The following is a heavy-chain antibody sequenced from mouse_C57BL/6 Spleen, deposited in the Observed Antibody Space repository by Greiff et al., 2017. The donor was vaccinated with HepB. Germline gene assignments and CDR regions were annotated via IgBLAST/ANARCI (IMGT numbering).Heavy chain of an antibody. V-gene: IGHV1-55*01. CDR3: ARPLYHYYAMDY. J-gene: IGHJ4*01. CDR2: IYPGSGST. CDR1: GYTFTSYW. Sequence: VKLQQSGAELVKPGASVKMSCKASGYTFTSYWITWVKQRPGQGLEWIGDIYPGSGSTNYNEKFKSKATLTVDTSSSTAYMQLSSLTSEDSAVYYCARPLYHYYAMDYWGQGTSVTVSS.